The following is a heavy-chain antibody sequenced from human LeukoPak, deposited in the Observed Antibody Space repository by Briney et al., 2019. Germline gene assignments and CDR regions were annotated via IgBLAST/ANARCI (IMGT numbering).Heavy chain of an antibody. CDR2: IYYSGST. CDR1: GGSISSYY. J-gene: IGHJ4*02. Sequence: PSETLSLTCTVSGGSISSYYWSWIRQPPGKGLEWIGYIYYSGSTNYNPSLKSRVTISVDTSKNQFSLKLGSVTAADTAVYYCARDEVYGSGSYYSLWGQGTLVTVSS. D-gene: IGHD3-10*01. V-gene: IGHV4-59*01. CDR3: ARDEVYGSGSYYSL.